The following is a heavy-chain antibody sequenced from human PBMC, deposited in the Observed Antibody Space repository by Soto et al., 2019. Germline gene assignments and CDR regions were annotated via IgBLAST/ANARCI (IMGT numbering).Heavy chain of an antibody. CDR1: GFTFSSYA. CDR2: ISGSGGST. J-gene: IGHJ6*02. D-gene: IGHD2-8*01. CDR3: AKDGRVVLMVYARNYGMDV. Sequence: GGSLRLSCAASGFTFSSYAMSWVRQAPGKGLEWVSAISGSGGSTYYADSVKGRFTISRDNSKNTLYLQMNSLRAEDTAVYYCAKDGRVVLMVYARNYGMDVWGQGTTVTVSS. V-gene: IGHV3-23*01.